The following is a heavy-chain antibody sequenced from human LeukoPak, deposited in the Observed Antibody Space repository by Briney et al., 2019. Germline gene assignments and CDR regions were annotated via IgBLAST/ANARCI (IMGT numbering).Heavy chain of an antibody. CDR2: INPHSGGA. J-gene: IGHJ5*02. CDR3: ARDRSSSWDRPEDENWLDP. Sequence: GASVKVSCKASGYTFTGYYIHWVRQAPGQGLEWMGWINPHSGGANYAQKFQGGVTMTRDTSITTAYMELSSLRSDDTAVYYCARDRSSSWDRPEDENWLDPWGQGTLVTVSS. CDR1: GYTFTGYY. D-gene: IGHD6-13*01. V-gene: IGHV1-2*02.